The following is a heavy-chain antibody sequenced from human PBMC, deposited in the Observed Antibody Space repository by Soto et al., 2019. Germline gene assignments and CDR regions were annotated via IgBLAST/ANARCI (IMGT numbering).Heavy chain of an antibody. J-gene: IGHJ4*02. CDR1: GFVFRTFR. D-gene: IGHD3-9*01. Sequence: PGGSLRLSCEASGFVFRTFRMHWVRRAPGKGLEWLATIRFDGSTARYAESVRGRFKISRDNSMNTLYLQLDRLRVEDTAVYYCVRDRPNTESLTGYFDTWAQGTPVTVSS. CDR3: VRDRPNTESLTGYFDT. CDR2: IRFDGSTA. V-gene: IGHV3-33*01.